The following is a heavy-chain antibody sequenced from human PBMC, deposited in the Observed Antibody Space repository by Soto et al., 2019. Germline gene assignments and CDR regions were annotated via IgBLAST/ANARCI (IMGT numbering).Heavy chain of an antibody. CDR3: ARGQSGLRFLEWLSRDYYYYGMDV. J-gene: IGHJ6*02. D-gene: IGHD3-3*01. V-gene: IGHV1-2*02. CDR1: GYTFTGYY. Sequence: ASVKVSCKASGYTFTGYYMHWVRQAPGQGLEWMGWINPNSGGTNYAQKFQGRVTMTRDTSISTAYMGLSRLRSDDTAVYYCARGQSGLRFLEWLSRDYYYYGMDVWGQGTTVTVSS. CDR2: INPNSGGT.